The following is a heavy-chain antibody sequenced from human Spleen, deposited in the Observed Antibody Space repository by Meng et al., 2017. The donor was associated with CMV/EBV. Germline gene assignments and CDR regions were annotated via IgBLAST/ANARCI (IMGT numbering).Heavy chain of an antibody. V-gene: IGHV3-21*01. Sequence: GESLKISCAVSGCTFSTYTMNWLRQAPGKGLEWVSSISSSSSYIYYADSVKGRFTISRDNAKNSLYLQMNSLRAEDTAVYYCARDGMGAATFDYWGQGTLVTVSS. CDR1: GCTFSTYT. CDR3: ARDGMGAATFDY. J-gene: IGHJ4*02. D-gene: IGHD1-26*01. CDR2: ISSSSSYI.